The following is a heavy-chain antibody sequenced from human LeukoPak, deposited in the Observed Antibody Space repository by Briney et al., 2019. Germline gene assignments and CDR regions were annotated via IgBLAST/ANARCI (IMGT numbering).Heavy chain of an antibody. CDR3: ARDYGDLPARVPYFDY. D-gene: IGHD4-17*01. Sequence: HPGGSLRLSCAASGFTFSSYSMNWVRQAPGKGLEWVSYISSSSSMIYYADSVKGRFTISRDNAKNSLYLQMKSLRDEDTTIYYCARDYGDLPARVPYFDYWGQGTLVTVSS. CDR2: ISSSSSMI. V-gene: IGHV3-48*02. CDR1: GFTFSSYS. J-gene: IGHJ4*02.